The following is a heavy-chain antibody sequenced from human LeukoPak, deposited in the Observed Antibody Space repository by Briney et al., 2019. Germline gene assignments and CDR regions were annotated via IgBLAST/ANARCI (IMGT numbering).Heavy chain of an antibody. Sequence: SETLSLTCTVSSGSISSSTYYWGWIRQPPGKGLEWIGTIYYTGSTYYNPSLKSRVTISVDTSKNQFSLKLTSVTAADTAVYYCARAVGTVGYNLWVYWGQGTLVTVSS. D-gene: IGHD5-24*01. CDR2: IYYTGST. V-gene: IGHV4-39*07. CDR1: SGSISSSTYY. J-gene: IGHJ4*02. CDR3: ARAVGTVGYNLWVY.